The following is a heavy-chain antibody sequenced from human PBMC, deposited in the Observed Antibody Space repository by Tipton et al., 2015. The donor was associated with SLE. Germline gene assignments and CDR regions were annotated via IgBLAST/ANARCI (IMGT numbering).Heavy chain of an antibody. V-gene: IGHV4-4*08. CDR3: ANLGVGEDP. CDR2: IYTSGST. D-gene: IGHD3-16*01. J-gene: IGHJ5*02. CDR1: GGSISSYY. Sequence: LRLSCTVSGGSISSYYWSWIRQPPGKGLEWIGYIYTSGSTNYNPSLKGRVTISVDTSKNQFSLKLSSVTAADTAVYYCANLGVGEDPWGQGTLVTVSS.